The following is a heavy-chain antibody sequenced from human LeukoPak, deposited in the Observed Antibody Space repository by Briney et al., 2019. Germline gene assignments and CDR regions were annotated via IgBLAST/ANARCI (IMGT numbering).Heavy chain of an antibody. V-gene: IGHV3-23*01. D-gene: IGHD4-17*01. Sequence: GGSLRLSCVASEFTFNSYAMSWVRQAPGKGLEWVSGISGSDGNTYYADSVKGRFTISRDKSKNTLYLQMNSLRAEDTALYYCARSMTTVTTRFFDLWGRGTLVTVSS. CDR1: EFTFNSYA. CDR2: ISGSDGNT. CDR3: ARSMTTVTTRFFDL. J-gene: IGHJ2*01.